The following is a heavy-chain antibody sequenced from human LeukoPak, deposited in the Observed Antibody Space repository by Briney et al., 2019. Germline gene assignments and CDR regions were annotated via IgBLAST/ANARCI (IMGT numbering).Heavy chain of an antibody. CDR2: INAYNGGT. CDR3: ARRAQSGSFDCYYVMDV. Sequence: GASVKVSCKASGYTFTSYGMNWVRQAPGQGLEWMGWINAYNGGTNYAQKLQGRVTMTRDTSISTAYMELSRLRSDDTAVYYCARRAQSGSFDCYYVMDVWGKGATVTISS. D-gene: IGHD1-26*01. J-gene: IGHJ6*01. V-gene: IGHV1-18*01. CDR1: GYTFTSYG.